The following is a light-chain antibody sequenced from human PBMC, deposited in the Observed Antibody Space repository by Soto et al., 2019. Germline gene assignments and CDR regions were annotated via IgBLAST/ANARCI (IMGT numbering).Light chain of an antibody. CDR1: QSISSW. V-gene: IGKV1-5*01. J-gene: IGKJ1*01. CDR3: QQYNSYSRT. CDR2: DAS. Sequence: DIEITQSPSTLSASVGDRVTITCRASQSISSWLAWYQQQPGKAPKLLIYDASSLESGVPSRFRGRGSGTEFTLTISRLQPDDFSTYYCQQYNSYSRTFGQGTKVDIK.